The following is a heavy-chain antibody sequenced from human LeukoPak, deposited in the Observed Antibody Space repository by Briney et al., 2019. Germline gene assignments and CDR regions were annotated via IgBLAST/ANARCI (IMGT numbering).Heavy chain of an antibody. Sequence: PGGSLRLSCAASGFTLSSYAMSWVRQAPGKGLEWVSAISDSGNTYHADSVKGRFTISRDSSKNTLFLQMNRLRPEDAAVYYCANFIVGASRGAFDIWGQGTMVTVSS. D-gene: IGHD1-26*01. CDR1: GFTLSSYA. V-gene: IGHV3-23*01. CDR3: ANFIVGASRGAFDI. CDR2: ISDSGNT. J-gene: IGHJ3*02.